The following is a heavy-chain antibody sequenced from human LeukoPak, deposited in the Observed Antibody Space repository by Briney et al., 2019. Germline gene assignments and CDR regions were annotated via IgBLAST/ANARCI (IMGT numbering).Heavy chain of an antibody. CDR1: GFTFSSYS. D-gene: IGHD3-16*01. CDR3: ASRGRDDAFDI. CDR2: ISDSSDYI. J-gene: IGHJ3*02. Sequence: GGSLRLSCAASGFTFSSYSMNWVRQAPGKGLEWVSSISDSSDYIYYADSLKGRFTISRDNAKNSLYLQMNSLRAEDTAVYYCASRGRDDAFDIWGQGTMVTVSS. V-gene: IGHV3-21*01.